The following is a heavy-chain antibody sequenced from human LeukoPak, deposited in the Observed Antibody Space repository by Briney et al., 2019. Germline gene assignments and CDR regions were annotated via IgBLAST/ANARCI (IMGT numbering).Heavy chain of an antibody. CDR3: ARGGIAAAVDYFDY. D-gene: IGHD6-13*01. V-gene: IGHV1-18*01. J-gene: IGHJ4*02. CDR1: GYTFTSYG. Sequence: ASVKVSCKAFGYTFTSYGISWVRQAPGQGLEWMGWIGAYNGNTNYAQKLQGRVTMTTDTSTSTAYMELRSLRSDDTAVYYCARGGIAAAVDYFDYWGQGTLVTVSS. CDR2: IGAYNGNT.